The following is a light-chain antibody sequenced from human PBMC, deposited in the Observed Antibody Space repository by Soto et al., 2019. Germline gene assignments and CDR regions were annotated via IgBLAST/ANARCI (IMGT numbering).Light chain of an antibody. CDR1: QSISGNY. V-gene: IGKV3-20*01. Sequence: EIVLTQSPDTLSLSPGERATLSCRASQSISGNYLAWYQQKPGQAPRLLIYGASNRATGIPERFSGSGSGTDFTLTISRLEPQDSAMYYCQQYVISVTFGQGTRLEIK. J-gene: IGKJ5*01. CDR2: GAS. CDR3: QQYVISVT.